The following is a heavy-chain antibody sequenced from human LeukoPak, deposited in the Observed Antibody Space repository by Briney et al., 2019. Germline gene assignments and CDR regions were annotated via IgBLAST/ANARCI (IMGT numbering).Heavy chain of an antibody. CDR2: INSDGSDT. Sequence: GGSLRLSCAASGFTFNSYWFHWVRQAPGKGLVWVSRINSDGSDTIYADSVKGRFTISRDNAKSTVYLQMNSLKAEDTAVYYCARREYHHGFDIWGQGTMVTVSS. CDR3: ARREYHHGFDI. J-gene: IGHJ3*02. D-gene: IGHD2/OR15-2a*01. V-gene: IGHV3-74*01. CDR1: GFTFNSYW.